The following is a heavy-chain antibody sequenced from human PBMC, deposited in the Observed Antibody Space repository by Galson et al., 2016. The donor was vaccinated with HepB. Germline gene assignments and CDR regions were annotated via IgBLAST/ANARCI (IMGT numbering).Heavy chain of an antibody. Sequence: SVKVSCKASGYPFTRNGISWVRQAPGQGLEWMGWISANSGNTNYAQKFQGRVTLTRDTSTSTAYMELRSLRYDDTAVCYCARGVLYAFDLWGQGTVVTVSS. V-gene: IGHV1-18*01. CDR3: ARGVLYAFDL. J-gene: IGHJ3*01. CDR1: GYPFTRNG. CDR2: ISANSGNT. D-gene: IGHD2-8*01.